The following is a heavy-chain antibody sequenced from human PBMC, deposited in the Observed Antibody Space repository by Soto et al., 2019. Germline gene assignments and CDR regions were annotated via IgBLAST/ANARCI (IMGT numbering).Heavy chain of an antibody. Sequence: GGSLRHSCAASGFPFNNAWINWVRQVPGKGLEWVGRVKSKADGGSGDYAAPVKGRFVVSRDDSKDIVYLQMNSLKIEDTGVYYCTTDSRTTLPEIRFDYRGHGTQVTVSS. CDR2: VKSKADGGSG. CDR1: GFPFNNAW. J-gene: IGHJ4*01. D-gene: IGHD1-26*01. CDR3: TTDSRTTLPEIRFDY. V-gene: IGHV3-15*07.